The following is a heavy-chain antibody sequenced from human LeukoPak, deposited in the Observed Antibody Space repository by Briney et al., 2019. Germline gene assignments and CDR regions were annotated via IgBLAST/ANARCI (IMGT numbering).Heavy chain of an antibody. CDR3: ALGAYDY. CDR1: GYTFTGYY. J-gene: IGHJ4*02. CDR2: INPNSGGT. D-gene: IGHD1-26*01. Sequence: ASVKVSCKASGYTFTGYYMHWVRQAPGQGLEWMGRINPNSGGTNYAQKFQGRVTITADESTSTAYMELSSLRSEDTAVYYCALGAYDYWGQGTLVTVSS. V-gene: IGHV1-2*06.